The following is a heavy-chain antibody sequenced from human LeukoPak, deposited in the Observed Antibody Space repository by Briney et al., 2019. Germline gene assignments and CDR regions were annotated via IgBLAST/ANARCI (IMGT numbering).Heavy chain of an antibody. Sequence: GGSLRLSCAASGFTFSSYAMSWVRQTPRTGLEWVSGIGDNGGNTYYADSVKGRFTISRDNSKNTLFLQMNSLRAEDTAVYNCAKDWVPCSSTSCYRSYGMDVWGQGTTVTVSS. CDR3: AKDWVPCSSTSCYRSYGMDV. CDR1: GFTFSSYA. J-gene: IGHJ6*02. CDR2: IGDNGGNT. D-gene: IGHD2-2*02. V-gene: IGHV3-23*01.